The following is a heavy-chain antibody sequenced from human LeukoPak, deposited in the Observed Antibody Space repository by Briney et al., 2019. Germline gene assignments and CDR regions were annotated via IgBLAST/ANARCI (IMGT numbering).Heavy chain of an antibody. J-gene: IGHJ4*02. D-gene: IGHD4-17*01. CDR1: GGSISSATYY. Sequence: SETLSLTCTVSGGSISSATYYWSWIRQPAGKGLEWIGRIYTSGSTNYNPSLKSRITISVDTSKNQFSLKLSSVTAADTAVYYCAREGLGGYGDSSAHPGGWDYWGQGTLVTVSS. CDR3: AREGLGGYGDSSAHPGGWDY. CDR2: IYTSGST. V-gene: IGHV4-61*02.